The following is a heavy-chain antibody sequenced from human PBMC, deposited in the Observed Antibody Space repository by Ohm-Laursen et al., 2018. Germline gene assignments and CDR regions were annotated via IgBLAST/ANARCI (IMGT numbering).Heavy chain of an antibody. V-gene: IGHV3-48*01. Sequence: LRLSCAASGFTFSSYSMSWVRQAPGKGLEWVSYISSSGTTIYYADSVKGRFTISRDNAKNSLYLQMNSLRAEDTAVYYCARSRGYYDTPDAFDIWGQGTMVTVSA. CDR1: GFTFSSYS. D-gene: IGHD3-22*01. J-gene: IGHJ3*02. CDR3: ARSRGYYDTPDAFDI. CDR2: ISSSGTTI.